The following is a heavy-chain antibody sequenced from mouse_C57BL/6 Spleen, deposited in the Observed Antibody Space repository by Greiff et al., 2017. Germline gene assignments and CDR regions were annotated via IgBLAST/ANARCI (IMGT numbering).Heavy chain of an antibody. J-gene: IGHJ1*03. V-gene: IGHV1-59*01. CDR2: IDPSDSYT. CDR3: ARRVGWYFDV. D-gene: IGHD1-1*02. Sequence: VQLQQPGAELVRPGTSVKLSCKASGYTFTSYWMHWVKQRPGQGLEWIGVIDPSDSYTNYNQKFKGKATLTVDTSSSTAYMQLSSLTSEDSAVYYCARRVGWYFDVWGTGTTVTVSS. CDR1: GYTFTSYW.